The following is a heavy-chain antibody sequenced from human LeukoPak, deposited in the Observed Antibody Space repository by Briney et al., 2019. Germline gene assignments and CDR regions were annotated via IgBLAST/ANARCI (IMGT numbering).Heavy chain of an antibody. CDR1: GYTFTAYQ. D-gene: IGHD4-17*01. Sequence: ASVKVSCKATGYTFTAYQMHWLRQAPGEVLEWMGIINPNGGSTYYEQKFRGRITMTRETSTNTVYMELSSLRSEDTAVYYCARGAGDYAYFDYWGQGTLVTVPS. CDR2: INPNGGST. CDR3: ARGAGDYAYFDY. V-gene: IGHV1-46*01. J-gene: IGHJ4*02.